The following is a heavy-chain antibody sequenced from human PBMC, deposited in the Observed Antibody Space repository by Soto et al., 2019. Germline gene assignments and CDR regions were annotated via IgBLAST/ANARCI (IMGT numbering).Heavy chain of an antibody. J-gene: IGHJ5*01. CDR3: ARDVPLNWFDS. D-gene: IGHD3-10*02. CDR1: RGACVDFW. V-gene: IGHV3-74*01. Sequence: GRLQRLSCDVSRGACVDFWRHCVLQAPGKGLMWVSRINRDANDIIYADYVKGRFTDSRDNAKNMVFLQINSLRVEDMSVYYCARDVPLNWFDSWGQGTLVTVSS. CDR2: INRDANDI.